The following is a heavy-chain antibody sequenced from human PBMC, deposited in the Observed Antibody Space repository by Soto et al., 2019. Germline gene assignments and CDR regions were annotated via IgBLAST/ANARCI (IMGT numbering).Heavy chain of an antibody. CDR3: AKDGQCNGGSFYLYYLDY. V-gene: IGHV3-23*01. D-gene: IGHD2-15*01. J-gene: IGHJ4*02. CDR1: GFTFSDYA. Sequence: PGGSLRLSCAVSGFTFSDYAMTWVRQAPGKGLEWVATISFGGGNTYYADSVEGRFTISRDNSKNTLFLQMYSLRAEDTATYFCAKDGQCNGGSFYLYYLDYWGQGTPFTFSS. CDR2: ISFGGGNT.